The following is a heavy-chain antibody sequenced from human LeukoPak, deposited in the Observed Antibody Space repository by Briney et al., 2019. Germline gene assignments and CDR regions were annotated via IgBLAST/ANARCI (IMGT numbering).Heavy chain of an antibody. D-gene: IGHD3-22*01. J-gene: IGHJ3*02. CDR1: GYSFTSYW. CDR3: ARRVRHYYDSSDAFDI. V-gene: IGHV5-51*01. CDR2: IYPGDSDT. Sequence: GESLKISCKGSGYSFTSYWIGWVRQMPGKGLEWMGIIYPGDSDTRYNPSFQGQVTISADKSISTAYLQWSSLKASDTAMYYCARRVRHYYDSSDAFDIWGQETMVTVSS.